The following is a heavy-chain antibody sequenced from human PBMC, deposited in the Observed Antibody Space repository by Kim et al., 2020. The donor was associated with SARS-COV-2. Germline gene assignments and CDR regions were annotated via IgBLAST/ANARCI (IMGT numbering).Heavy chain of an antibody. Sequence: NYAQKCQGRVTMTRDTAISTAYMELSRLRSDDTAVYYCAREGRKDRSFDPWGQGTLVTVSS. CDR3: AREGRKDRSFDP. D-gene: IGHD2-15*01. J-gene: IGHJ5*02. V-gene: IGHV1-2*02.